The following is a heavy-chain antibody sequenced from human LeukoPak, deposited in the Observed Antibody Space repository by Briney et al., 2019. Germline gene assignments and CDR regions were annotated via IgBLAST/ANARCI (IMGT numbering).Heavy chain of an antibody. J-gene: IGHJ3*02. CDR2: IYYSGST. Sequence: SETLSLTCTVSGGSISSSSYYWGWIRQPPGKGLEWIGSIYYSGSTYYNPSLKSRVTISVDTSKNQFSLKLSSVTATDTAVYYCARYEVGDDAFDIWSQGTMVTVSS. V-gene: IGHV4-39*01. CDR1: GGSISSSSYY. D-gene: IGHD1-26*01. CDR3: ARYEVGDDAFDI.